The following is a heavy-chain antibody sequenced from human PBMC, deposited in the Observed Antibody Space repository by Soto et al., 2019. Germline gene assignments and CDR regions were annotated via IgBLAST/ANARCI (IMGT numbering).Heavy chain of an antibody. CDR3: ARGNVWDTAMPTSIYYYYGMDV. J-gene: IGHJ6*02. D-gene: IGHD5-18*01. CDR1: GYSFTSYW. V-gene: IGHV5-51*01. CDR2: IYPGDSDT. Sequence: PXESLNISGKGSGYSFTSYWIGWVRQMPGKGLEWMGIIYPGDSDTRYSPSFQGQVTISADKSISTAYLQWSSLKASDTAMYYCARGNVWDTAMPTSIYYYYGMDVWGQGTTVTVSS.